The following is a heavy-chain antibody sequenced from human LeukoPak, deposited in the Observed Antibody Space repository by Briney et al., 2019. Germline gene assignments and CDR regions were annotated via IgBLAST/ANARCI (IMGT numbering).Heavy chain of an antibody. Sequence: SETLSLTCTVSGGSINNYYWSWIRQPPGKGLEWIGYILSSGSTNYNPSVKSRVTISVDTSKNQFSLRLSSVTAADTAVYFCARTNQISETAFDIWGQGTMVIVSS. CDR1: GGSINNYY. J-gene: IGHJ3*02. CDR3: ARTNQISETAFDI. V-gene: IGHV4-59*01. CDR2: ILSSGST. D-gene: IGHD1-14*01.